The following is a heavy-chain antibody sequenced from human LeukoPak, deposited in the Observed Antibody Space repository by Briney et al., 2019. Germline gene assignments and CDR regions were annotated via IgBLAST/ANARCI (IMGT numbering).Heavy chain of an antibody. CDR2: FEPEDGET. Sequence: ASVKVSCKVSGYTLTELSMHWVRQAPGKGLEWLGGFEPEDGETIYAQKFQARVTMTEDTSTDTAYMELSSLRSEDTAVYYRATAPLHIAAAGPTLGYWGQGTLVTVSS. CDR3: ATAPLHIAAAGPTLGY. CDR1: GYTLTELS. D-gene: IGHD6-13*01. J-gene: IGHJ4*02. V-gene: IGHV1-24*01.